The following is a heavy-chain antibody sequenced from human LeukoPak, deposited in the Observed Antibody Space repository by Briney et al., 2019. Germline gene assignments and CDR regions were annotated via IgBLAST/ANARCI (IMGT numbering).Heavy chain of an antibody. CDR3: ATEGFYY. V-gene: IGHV3-23*01. CDR1: GFTLSKYG. Sequence: PGGSLRLSRAASGFTLSKYGMKWVRQAAGKGLEYVSGISKSGDITHYVDSVKGRFTISRDNSKNTLYLQMNSLRAEDTALYYCATEGFYYWGPGTLVTVSS. CDR2: ISKSGDIT. J-gene: IGHJ4*02.